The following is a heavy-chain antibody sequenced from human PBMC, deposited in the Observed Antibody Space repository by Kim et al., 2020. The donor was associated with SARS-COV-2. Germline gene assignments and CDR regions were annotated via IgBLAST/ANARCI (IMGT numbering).Heavy chain of an antibody. V-gene: IGHV1-46*03. D-gene: IGHD6-19*01. CDR2: INPSGGST. J-gene: IGHJ5*02. Sequence: ASVKVSCKASGYTFTSHYLHWVRQAPGQGLKWMGIINPSGGSTRYAQKFQGRVTMTRATSTSTVYMELSSLRSEDTAVYYCIRGGLVGSGSGWSRSGGWPESWGQGTLVTVFS. CDR1: GYTFTSHY. CDR3: IRGGLVGSGSGWSRSGGWPES.